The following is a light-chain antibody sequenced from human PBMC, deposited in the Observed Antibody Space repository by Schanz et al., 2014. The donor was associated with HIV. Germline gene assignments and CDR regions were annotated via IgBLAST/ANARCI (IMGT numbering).Light chain of an antibody. J-gene: IGKJ3*01. CDR1: QSISNN. CDR2: AAS. CDR3: QYCGSSPFT. V-gene: IGKV3-20*01. Sequence: EIVMTQSPATLYVSPGEGATLSCRASQSISNNLAWYQHKPGQAPRLLIYAASTRATGIPDRFSGSGSGTDFTLTIIRLEPEDFAVYYCQYCGSSPFTFGPGTRVDIK.